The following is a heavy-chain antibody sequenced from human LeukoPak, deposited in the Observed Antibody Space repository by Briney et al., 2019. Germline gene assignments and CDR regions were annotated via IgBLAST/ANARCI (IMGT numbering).Heavy chain of an antibody. D-gene: IGHD3-9*01. CDR1: GFTFSSYW. Sequence: PGGSLRLSCAASGFTFSSYWMSWVRQAPGKGLEWVANIKHDGSEKYYVDSVKGRFTISRDNAKNSLYLQMNSLRAEDTAVYYCAREVTYYDILTGYWGTNWFDPWGQGTLVTVSS. V-gene: IGHV3-7*01. CDR3: AREVTYYDILTGYWGTNWFDP. CDR2: IKHDGSEK. J-gene: IGHJ5*02.